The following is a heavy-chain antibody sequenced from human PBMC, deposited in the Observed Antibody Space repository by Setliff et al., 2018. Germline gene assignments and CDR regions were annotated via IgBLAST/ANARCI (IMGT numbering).Heavy chain of an antibody. V-gene: IGHV3-33*08. CDR3: ARTCSGSGCYAGLES. D-gene: IGHD2-15*01. J-gene: IGHJ4*02. CDR1: GFTFSTHR. CDR2: IWGDGVNK. Sequence: PGGSLRLSCAASGFTFSTHRMHWVRQAPGKGLEWVAVIWGDGVNKFHADSVKGRFTISRDNSKNTLYLQMNSLRPEDTAVYYCARTCSGSGCYAGLESWGQGTPVTVSS.